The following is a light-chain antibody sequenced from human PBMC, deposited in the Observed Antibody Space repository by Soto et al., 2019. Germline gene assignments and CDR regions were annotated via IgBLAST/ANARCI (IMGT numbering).Light chain of an antibody. CDR1: SSNIGGNT. Sequence: QLVLTQPPSASGTPGQRVTISCSGGSSNIGGNTVNWYQQLPGAAPKLIIFSNSQRPSGVPDRFSGSKSGTSASLAIGGLQSEDEAEYYCSTWDDSLNGPLFGGGTKLTV. CDR3: STWDDSLNGPL. CDR2: SNS. J-gene: IGLJ2*01. V-gene: IGLV1-44*01.